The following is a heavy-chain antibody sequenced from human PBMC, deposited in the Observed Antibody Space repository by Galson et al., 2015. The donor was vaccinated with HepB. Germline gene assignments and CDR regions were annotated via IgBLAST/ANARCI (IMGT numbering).Heavy chain of an antibody. V-gene: IGHV4-31*03. CDR2: IYYSGST. CDR1: GGSISSGGYY. J-gene: IGHJ4*02. Sequence: TLSLTCTVSGGSISSGGYYWSWIRQHPGKGLEWIGYIYYSGSTYYNPSLKSRVTISVDTSKNQSSLKLSSVTAADTAVYYCARTTVTRYYFDYWGQGTLVTVSS. CDR3: ARTTVTRYYFDY. D-gene: IGHD4-17*01.